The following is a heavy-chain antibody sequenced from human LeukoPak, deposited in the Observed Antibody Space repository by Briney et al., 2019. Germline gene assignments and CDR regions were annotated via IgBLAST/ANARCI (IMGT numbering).Heavy chain of an antibody. V-gene: IGHV3-23*01. CDR1: GFTFSSYA. D-gene: IGHD6-19*01. Sequence: GGSLRLSCAASGFTFSSYAMTWVRQAPGKGLEWVSVISGGGGSTYYADSVKGRFTISRDNSKNTLYLQMNSLRAEDTAVYYCARDLFFSDAGYSSGWRAEYFHHWGQGTLVTVSS. CDR2: ISGGGGST. CDR3: ARDLFFSDAGYSSGWRAEYFHH. J-gene: IGHJ1*01.